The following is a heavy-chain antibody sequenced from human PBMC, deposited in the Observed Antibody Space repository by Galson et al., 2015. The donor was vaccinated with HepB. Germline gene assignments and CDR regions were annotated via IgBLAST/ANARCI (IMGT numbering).Heavy chain of an antibody. D-gene: IGHD3-22*01. V-gene: IGHV4-61*09. CDR2: TYISGST. Sequence: TLSLTCTVSGVSTSSGSYYWSWIRQPAGKGLEWIGHTYISGSTKYNPSLKSRVSMSLDTSKNQFSLNLSSLTAADTAVYYCARAPRGVTFYYDSSGYLYYMDVWGKGTTVTVSS. CDR3: ARAPRGVTFYYDSSGYLYYMDV. J-gene: IGHJ6*03. CDR1: GVSTSSGSYY.